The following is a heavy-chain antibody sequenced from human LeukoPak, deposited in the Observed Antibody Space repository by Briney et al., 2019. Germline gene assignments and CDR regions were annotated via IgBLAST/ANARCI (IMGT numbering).Heavy chain of an antibody. CDR1: GYTFTSYG. J-gene: IGHJ4*02. CDR3: ARGYYYGSGSYYRTGYYFVY. V-gene: IGHV1-18*01. CDR2: ISAYNGNT. D-gene: IGHD3-10*01. Sequence: ASVKVSCKASGYTFTSYGISWVRQAPGQGLEWMGWISAYNGNTNYAQKLQGRVTMTTDTSTSTAYMELRSLRSDDTAVYYCARGYYYGSGSYYRTGYYFVYWGQGTLVTVSS.